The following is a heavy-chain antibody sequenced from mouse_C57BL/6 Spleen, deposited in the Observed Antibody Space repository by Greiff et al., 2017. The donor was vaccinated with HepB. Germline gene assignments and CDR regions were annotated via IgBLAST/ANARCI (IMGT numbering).Heavy chain of an antibody. CDR3: ARDYYDYGHFDV. Sequence: VKLVESGAELARPGASVKLSCKASGYTFTSYGISWVKQRTGQGLEWIGEIYPRSGNTYYNEKFKGKATLTADKSSSTAYMELRSLTSEDSAVYFCARDYYDYGHFDVWGTGTTVTVSS. V-gene: IGHV1-81*01. D-gene: IGHD2-4*01. CDR1: GYTFTSYG. J-gene: IGHJ1*03. CDR2: IYPRSGNT.